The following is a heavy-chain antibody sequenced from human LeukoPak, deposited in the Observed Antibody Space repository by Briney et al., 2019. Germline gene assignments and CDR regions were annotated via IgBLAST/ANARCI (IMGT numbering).Heavy chain of an antibody. CDR1: GGTFSGYA. CDR3: ARSDTAMVILAFDI. Sequence: SVKVSCKASGGTFSGYAISWVRQAPGQGLEWMGGIIPTFGTANYAQKFQGRVTITADESTSTAYMELSSLRSEDTAVYYCARSDTAMVILAFDIWGQGTMVTVSS. D-gene: IGHD5-18*01. V-gene: IGHV1-69*13. J-gene: IGHJ3*02. CDR2: IIPTFGTA.